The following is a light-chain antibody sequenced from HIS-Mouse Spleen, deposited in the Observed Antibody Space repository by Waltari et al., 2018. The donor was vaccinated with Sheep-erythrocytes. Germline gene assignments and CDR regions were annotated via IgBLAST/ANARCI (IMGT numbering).Light chain of an antibody. CDR1: QCLLHSNGYNY. J-gene: IGKJ1*01. CDR2: LGS. Sequence: DVVMTQSPLSLPVTPAAPASISCRSSQCLLHSNGYNYLDWYLQKPGQSPQLLIYLGSNRASGVPDRFSGSGSGTDFTLKISRVEAEDVGVYYCMKALQTPRTFGQGTKVEIK. V-gene: IGKV2-28*01. CDR3: MKALQTPRT.